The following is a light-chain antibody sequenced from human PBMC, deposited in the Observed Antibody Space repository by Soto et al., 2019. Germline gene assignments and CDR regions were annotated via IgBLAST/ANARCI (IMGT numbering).Light chain of an antibody. Sequence: QSALTQPASVSGSPGQSITISCTRTTSDFGFYNYVSWYQHHPGKAPKLLIYEVTNRHSGVSNRFSGSKSGNTASLTISGLQAEDEADYYCSSYTSSTDYVFGTGTKVTVL. CDR3: SSYTSSTDYV. V-gene: IGLV2-14*01. CDR1: TSDFGFYNY. CDR2: EVT. J-gene: IGLJ1*01.